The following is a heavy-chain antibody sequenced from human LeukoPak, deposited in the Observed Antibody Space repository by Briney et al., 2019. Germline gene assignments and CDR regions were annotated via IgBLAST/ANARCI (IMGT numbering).Heavy chain of an antibody. D-gene: IGHD6-13*01. V-gene: IGHV3-23*01. CDR1: GFTFSTFA. Sequence: GGSLRLSCVASGFTFSTFAMSWVRQAPGKGLEWVSTISETGRSTYYADSVKGQFTISRDNSKNTLYLQMNSLRAEDTAVYYCAKDPMTAAGSKDGMDVWGQGTTVTVSS. CDR2: ISETGRST. J-gene: IGHJ6*02. CDR3: AKDPMTAAGSKDGMDV.